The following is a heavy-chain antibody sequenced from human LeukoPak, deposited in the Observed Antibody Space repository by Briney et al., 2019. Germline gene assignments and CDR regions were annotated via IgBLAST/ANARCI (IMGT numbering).Heavy chain of an antibody. Sequence: GGSLRLSCAASGFTFSSYGMHWVRQAPGKGLEWVAFIRYDGSNKYYADSVKGRFTISRDNSKNTLYLQMNSLRAEDTAAYYCAKSEGDCSSTSCSFFDYWGQGTLVTVS. D-gene: IGHD2-2*01. CDR3: AKSEGDCSSTSCSFFDY. CDR2: IRYDGSNK. V-gene: IGHV3-30*02. CDR1: GFTFSSYG. J-gene: IGHJ4*02.